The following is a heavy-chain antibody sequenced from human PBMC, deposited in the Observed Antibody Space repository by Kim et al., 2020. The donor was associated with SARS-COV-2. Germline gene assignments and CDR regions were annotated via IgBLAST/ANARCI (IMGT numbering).Heavy chain of an antibody. CDR3: TRGLGGGGDYFDF. D-gene: IGHD1-26*01. Sequence: GGSLRLSCSASGFTFSPYNLNWVRQAPGKGLEWVTSIGPSSDFIYYADSVKGRFTISRDNGKNSLFLQMNSLRAEDTATYYCTRGLGGGGDYFDFWGQGT. CDR1: GFTFSPYN. CDR2: IGPSSDFI. V-gene: IGHV3-21*06. J-gene: IGHJ4*02.